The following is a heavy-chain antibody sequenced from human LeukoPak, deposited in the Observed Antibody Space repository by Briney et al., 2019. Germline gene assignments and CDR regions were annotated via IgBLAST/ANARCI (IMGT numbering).Heavy chain of an antibody. Sequence: ASVKVSXKASGGTFSSYAISWVRQAPGQGLEWMGGIIPIFGTANYAQKFQGRVTITTDESTSTAYMELSSLRSEDTAVYYCARSCSSTSCFYYFDYWGQGTLVTVSS. CDR3: ARSCSSTSCFYYFDY. CDR2: IIPIFGTA. CDR1: GGTFSSYA. D-gene: IGHD2-2*01. J-gene: IGHJ4*02. V-gene: IGHV1-69*05.